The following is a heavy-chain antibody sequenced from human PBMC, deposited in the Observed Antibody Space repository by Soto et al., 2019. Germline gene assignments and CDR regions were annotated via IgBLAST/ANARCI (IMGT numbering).Heavy chain of an antibody. CDR1: GFTFTSSA. J-gene: IGHJ4*02. CDR2: IAVGSGYT. CDR3: AADATAWQQMVPSDY. Sequence: ASVKVSCKASGFTFTSSAFQWVRQARGQRLEWIGWIAVGSGYTNYAQRFQDRVTLTRDMSTATTYMELGRLTSEDTAIYYCAADATAWQQMVPSDYWGQGTLVTVSS. V-gene: IGHV1-58*01. D-gene: IGHD2-8*01.